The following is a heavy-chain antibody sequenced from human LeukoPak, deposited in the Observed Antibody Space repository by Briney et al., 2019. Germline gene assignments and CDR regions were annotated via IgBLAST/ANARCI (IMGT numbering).Heavy chain of an antibody. J-gene: IGHJ4*02. CDR3: ARGYYGGNPYYFDY. CDR1: GGSISSYY. CDR2: IYYSGST. Sequence: SETLSLTCTVSGGSISSYYWSWIRQPPGKGLEWIGYIYYSGSTNYNPSLKSRVTISVDTSMNQFSLKLSSVTAADTAVYYCARGYYGGNPYYFDYWGQGTLVTVSS. V-gene: IGHV4-59*01. D-gene: IGHD4-23*01.